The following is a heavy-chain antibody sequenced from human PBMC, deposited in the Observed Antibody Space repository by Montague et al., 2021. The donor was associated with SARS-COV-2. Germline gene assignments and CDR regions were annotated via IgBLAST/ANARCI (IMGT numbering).Heavy chain of an antibody. CDR2: ISSSGATI. Sequence: SLSLSFSASGFDFFNFDIAWVRQAPERGLEWISDISSSGATILYADSLKGRFTISRDNIQKSLYLQMNSLRAEDTAVYYCATNKYCTLHDCLHGRHYFDHWGQGTLVTVSS. CDR1: GFDFFNFD. CDR3: ATNKYCTLHDCLHGRHYFDH. V-gene: IGHV3-48*03. J-gene: IGHJ4*02. D-gene: IGHD2-8*01.